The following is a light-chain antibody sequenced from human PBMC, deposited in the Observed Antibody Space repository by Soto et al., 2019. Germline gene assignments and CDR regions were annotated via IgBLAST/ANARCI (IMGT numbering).Light chain of an antibody. CDR2: DVS. CDR3: SSYTTSGTRV. Sequence: QSALTQPASVSGSPGQSITISCTGTTSDVGGYNSVSWYQQHPDKVPKLILYDVSNRPSGISNRFSGSKSGNTASLTISGLQSEDEADYYCSSYTTSGTRVFGGGTKLTVL. V-gene: IGLV2-14*01. CDR1: TSDVGGYNS. J-gene: IGLJ2*01.